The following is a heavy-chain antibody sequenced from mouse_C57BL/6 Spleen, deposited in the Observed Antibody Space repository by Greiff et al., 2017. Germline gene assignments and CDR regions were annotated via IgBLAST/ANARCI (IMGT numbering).Heavy chain of an antibody. CDR1: GYTFTDYY. D-gene: IGHD1-1*01. V-gene: IGHV1-76*01. J-gene: IGHJ2*01. CDR2: IYPGSGNT. Sequence: QVQLKESGAELVRPGASVKLSCKASGYTFTDYYINWVKQRPGQGLEWIARIYPGSGNTYYNEKFKGKATLTAEKSSSTAYMQLSSLTSEDSAVYFCARGDYYGEWEHLFDYWGQGTTLTVSS. CDR3: ARGDYYGEWEHLFDY.